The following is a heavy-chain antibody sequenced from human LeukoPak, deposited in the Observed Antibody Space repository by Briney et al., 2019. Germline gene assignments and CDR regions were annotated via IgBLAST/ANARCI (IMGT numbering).Heavy chain of an antibody. Sequence: PGGSLRLSCAASGFTFSSYAMSSVRQAPGKGLEWVSAISGSGGSTYYADSVKGRFTISRDNSKNTLYLQMNSLRAEDTAFYYCARVPLSAGGWYEYWGQGTLVTVSS. V-gene: IGHV3-23*01. J-gene: IGHJ4*02. CDR2: ISGSGGST. CDR1: GFTFSSYA. D-gene: IGHD6-19*01. CDR3: ARVPLSAGGWYEY.